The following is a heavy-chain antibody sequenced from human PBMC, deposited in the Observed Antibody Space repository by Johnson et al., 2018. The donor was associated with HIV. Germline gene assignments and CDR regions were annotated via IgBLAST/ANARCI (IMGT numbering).Heavy chain of an antibody. J-gene: IGHJ3*02. D-gene: IGHD5-24*01. CDR3: ARALREMATIVAFDI. CDR1: GFTFSSNY. CDR2: INQDGSNK. V-gene: IGHV3-7*02. Sequence: VQLVESGGGVVQPGGSLRLSCVAPGFTFSSNYMSWGRQAPGKGLEWVANINQDGSNKSYGDSVKGRVTISRDKAKNSLYLQMHSLRAEDTAVYYCARALREMATIVAFDIWGQGTMVTVSS.